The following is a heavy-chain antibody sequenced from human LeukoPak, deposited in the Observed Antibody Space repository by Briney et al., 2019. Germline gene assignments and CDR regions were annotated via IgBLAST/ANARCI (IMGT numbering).Heavy chain of an antibody. D-gene: IGHD1-26*01. V-gene: IGHV4-59*01. J-gene: IGHJ4*02. CDR3: ARGIYSGSYQIDY. Sequence: SETLSLTCTVSGGSISSYYWSWIRQPPGKGLEWIGYIYYSGSTNYNPSLKSRVTISVDMSKNQFSLKLSSVAAADTAVYYCARGIYSGSYQIDYWGQGTLVTVSS. CDR2: IYYSGST. CDR1: GGSISSYY.